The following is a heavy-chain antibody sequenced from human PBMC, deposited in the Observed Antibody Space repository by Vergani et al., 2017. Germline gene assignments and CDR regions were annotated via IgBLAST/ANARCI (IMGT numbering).Heavy chain of an antibody. Sequence: QVQLQESAPGLVKPSETLPLTCIVSGGSISPYYWSWIRQPAGKGLEWIGRIFTSESTNYNPSLKSRVTMSVNTSKNQFSLKLSSVAAADTALYYCSREYSSSVGFLAYWGQGTLVTVSS. CDR3: SREYSSSVGFLAY. CDR1: GGSISPYY. V-gene: IGHV4-4*07. J-gene: IGHJ4*02. D-gene: IGHD6-6*01. CDR2: IFTSEST.